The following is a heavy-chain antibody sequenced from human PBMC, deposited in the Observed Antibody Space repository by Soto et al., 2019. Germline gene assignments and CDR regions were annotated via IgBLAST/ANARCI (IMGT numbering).Heavy chain of an antibody. J-gene: IGHJ4*02. CDR2: IKQDESEK. V-gene: IGHV3-7*03. CDR3: ASDRFRGTYYLRGVTYFFEE. Sequence: GGSLRLSCVTYGLTFTDYWMSWVRQAPGKGLEWVANIKQDESEKNYLDSVKGRFAISRDNAKNSLYLQMNSLRAEDTAVYYCASDRFRGTYYLRGVTYFFEEWGQGAPVTVSS. D-gene: IGHD1-26*01. CDR1: GLTFTDYW.